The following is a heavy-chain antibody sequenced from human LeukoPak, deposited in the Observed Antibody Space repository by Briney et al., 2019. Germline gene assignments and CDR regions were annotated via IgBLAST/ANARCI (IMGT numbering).Heavy chain of an antibody. CDR2: IYTSGST. CDR3: ARPPLRIAETNWFDP. V-gene: IGHV4-61*02. CDR1: GDSISRGNYY. Sequence: PSETLSLTCTVSGDSISRGNYYWTWLRQPAGKGLEWIGRIYTSGSTNYNLSLKSRVTISVDTSKNQFSLKLSSVTAADTAVYYCARPPLRIAETNWFDPWGQGTLVTVSS. J-gene: IGHJ5*02. D-gene: IGHD6-13*01.